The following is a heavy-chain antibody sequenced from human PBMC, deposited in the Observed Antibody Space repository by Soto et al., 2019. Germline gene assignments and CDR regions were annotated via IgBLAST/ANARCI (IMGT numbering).Heavy chain of an antibody. Sequence: EVQLLASGGGLVQPGGSLRLSCAASGFTFSSYAMSWVRQAPGKGLEWVSAISGSGGSTYYADSVKGRFTISRDNSKNTLYLQMNSLRAEDTAVYYCAKVAPADYYDSSGYLGNYYFDYWGQGTLVTVSS. D-gene: IGHD3-22*01. CDR1: GFTFSSYA. CDR2: ISGSGGST. V-gene: IGHV3-23*01. J-gene: IGHJ4*02. CDR3: AKVAPADYYDSSGYLGNYYFDY.